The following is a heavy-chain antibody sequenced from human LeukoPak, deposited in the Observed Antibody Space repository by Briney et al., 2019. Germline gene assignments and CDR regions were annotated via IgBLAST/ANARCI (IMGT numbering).Heavy chain of an antibody. V-gene: IGHV4-59*08. D-gene: IGHD2-21*01. CDR2: TYCSGDT. J-gene: IGHJ4*02. CDR3: ARRGGGGESYPRVFDY. Sequence: PSETLSLTCSVSGDSISPYYWSWIRQPAGRGLEWIGYTYCSGDTNYNPSFKSRVTISIDTSKKQFSLKLSSVTAADTAVYYCARRGGGGESYPRVFDYWGRGILVTVSS. CDR1: GDSISPYY.